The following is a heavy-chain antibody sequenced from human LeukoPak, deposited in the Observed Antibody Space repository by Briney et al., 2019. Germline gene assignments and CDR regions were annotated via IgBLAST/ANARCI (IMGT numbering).Heavy chain of an antibody. CDR3: ARWGGDSSGYAIDY. Sequence: SMKVSCKASGGTFSSYAISWVRQAPGQGLEWMGRIIPIFGTANYAQKFQGRVTITADESTSTAYMELSSLRSEDTAVYYCARWGGDSSGYAIDYWGQGTLVTVSS. J-gene: IGHJ4*02. CDR2: IIPIFGTA. D-gene: IGHD3-22*01. V-gene: IGHV1-69*13. CDR1: GGTFSSYA.